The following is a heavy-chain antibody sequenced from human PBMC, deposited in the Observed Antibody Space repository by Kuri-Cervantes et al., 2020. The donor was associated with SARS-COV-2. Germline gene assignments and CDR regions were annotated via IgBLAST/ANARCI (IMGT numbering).Heavy chain of an antibody. Sequence: GESLKISCAASGFTFSSYAMSWVRQAPGKGLEWVANINQDGSEKSYVDSVKGRFTISRDNAKNSLYLQMNSLRAEDTAVYYCARGTLVPYYYDALDVWGQGTTVTVSS. CDR2: INQDGSEK. J-gene: IGHJ6*02. D-gene: IGHD3-3*01. CDR3: ARGTLVPYYYDALDV. CDR1: GFTFSSYA. V-gene: IGHV3-7*04.